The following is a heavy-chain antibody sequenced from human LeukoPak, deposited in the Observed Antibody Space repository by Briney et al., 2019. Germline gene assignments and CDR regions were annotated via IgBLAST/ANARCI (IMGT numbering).Heavy chain of an antibody. CDR1: GFTFSNYG. V-gene: IGHV3-30*18. CDR2: ISYDGSNK. J-gene: IGHJ3*02. Sequence: GGSLRLSCAASGFTFSNYGMHWVRQAPGKGLEWVAVISYDGSNKYYADFVKGRFTISRDNSKNTLYLQMNSLRAEDTAVYYCAKETYSSSGHGAFDIWGQGTMVTVSS. CDR3: AKETYSSSGHGAFDI. D-gene: IGHD6-13*01.